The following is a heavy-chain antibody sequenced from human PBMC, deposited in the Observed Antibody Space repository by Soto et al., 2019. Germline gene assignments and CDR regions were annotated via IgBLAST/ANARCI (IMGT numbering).Heavy chain of an antibody. J-gene: IGHJ4*02. CDR1: GFTVSNNY. D-gene: IGHD3-10*01. CDR2: IYSGGYT. CDR3: ASNPGGGGY. V-gene: IGHV3-53*01. Sequence: EVQLVESGGGLIQPGGSLRLSCAVSGFTVSNNYMSWVRQAPGKGLEGVSVIYSGGYTAYGDSVKGRFTISRDNSKNTLSLQMTSRGPAAAAVYSWASNPGGGGYWGQGTLVTVSS.